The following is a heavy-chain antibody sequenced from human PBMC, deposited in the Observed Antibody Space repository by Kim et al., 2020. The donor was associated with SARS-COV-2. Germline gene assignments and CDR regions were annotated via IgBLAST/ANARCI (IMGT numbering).Heavy chain of an antibody. D-gene: IGHD1-26*01. V-gene: IGHV1-24*01. Sequence: QKFPGRVTMTEDTSTDTAYMELSSLRSEDTAVYYCATARRVGASQGAFDIWGQGTMVTVSS. CDR3: ATARRVGASQGAFDI. J-gene: IGHJ3*02.